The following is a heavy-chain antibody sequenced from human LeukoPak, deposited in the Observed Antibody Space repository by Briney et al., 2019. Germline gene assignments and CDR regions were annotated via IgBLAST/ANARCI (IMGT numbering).Heavy chain of an antibody. CDR3: ARDPGRTGFDY. J-gene: IGHJ4*02. V-gene: IGHV3-7*03. CDR2: IKQDGSGL. D-gene: IGHD1/OR15-1a*01. Sequence: SWVRQAPGKGLEWVANIKQDGSGLYYVESVKGRFTISRDNAKNSLYLRMTSLRAEDTAVYYCARDPGRTGFDYWGQGTLVTVSS.